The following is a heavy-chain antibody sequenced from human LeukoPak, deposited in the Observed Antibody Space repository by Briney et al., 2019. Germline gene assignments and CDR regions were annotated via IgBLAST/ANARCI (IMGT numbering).Heavy chain of an antibody. Sequence: SETLSLTCTVSGGSISSGSYYWSWIRQPAGKGLEWIGRIYTSGSTNYNPSLESRVTISLDTSKNQFSLKLSSVTAADTAVYYCARDGSGYYDTSGYRNWGQGTQVTVSS. J-gene: IGHJ4*02. V-gene: IGHV4-61*02. CDR3: ARDGSGYYDTSGYRN. D-gene: IGHD3-22*01. CDR1: GGSISSGSYY. CDR2: IYTSGST.